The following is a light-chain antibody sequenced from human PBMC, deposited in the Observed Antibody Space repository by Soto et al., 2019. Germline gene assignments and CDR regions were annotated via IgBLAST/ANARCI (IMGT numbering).Light chain of an antibody. Sequence: QSVLTQPPSASGSPGQSVTISCTGTTSDVGAYNYVSWYLQHPGKAPQLIIYEVSKRPSGVPDRFFGSKSGNTASLTVSGLQAEDEADYYCSSYGGSNNLVFGGGTKVTVL. CDR3: SSYGGSNNLV. CDR1: TSDVGAYNY. J-gene: IGLJ2*01. CDR2: EVS. V-gene: IGLV2-8*01.